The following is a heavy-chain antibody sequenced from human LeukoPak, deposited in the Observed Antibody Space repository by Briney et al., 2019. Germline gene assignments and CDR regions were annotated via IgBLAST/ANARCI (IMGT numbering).Heavy chain of an antibody. CDR3: ASDDFWSGN. CDR1: GGTFSSYA. V-gene: IGHV1-69*05. D-gene: IGHD3-3*01. CDR2: ITPIFGTA. Sequence: EASVKVSCKASGGTFSSYAISWVRQAPGQGLEWMGGITPIFGTANYAQKFQGRVTMTRDTSTSTVYMELSSLRSEDTAVYYCASDDFWSGNWGQGTLVTVSS. J-gene: IGHJ4*02.